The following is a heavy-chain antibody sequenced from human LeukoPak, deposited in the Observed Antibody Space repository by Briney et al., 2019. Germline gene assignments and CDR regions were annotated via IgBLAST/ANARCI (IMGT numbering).Heavy chain of an antibody. CDR2: ISSSSSYI. D-gene: IGHD3-10*01. CDR3: ARRRVTMVRGAPYYYMDV. Sequence: PGGSLRLSCAASGFTFSSYAMHWVRQAPGKGLEWVSSISSSSSYIYYADSVKGRFTISRDNAKNSLYLQMNSLRAEDTAVYYCARRRVTMVRGAPYYYMDVWGKGTTVTVSS. CDR1: GFTFSSYA. J-gene: IGHJ6*03. V-gene: IGHV3-21*01.